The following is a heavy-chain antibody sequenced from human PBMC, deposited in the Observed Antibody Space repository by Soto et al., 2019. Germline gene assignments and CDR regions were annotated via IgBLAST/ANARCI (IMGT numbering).Heavy chain of an antibody. V-gene: IGHV3-23*01. CDR1: GFICSSYD. J-gene: IGHJ3*02. Sequence: GGSLRLSCAASGFICSSYDMSWVRQAPGKGLEWVSTILVDGRTFYVDSVKGRFTISRDSSQNTVYLQMNSLTAGDTALYYCAKDTANGGGDFDICGQGTMVTVSS. D-gene: IGHD2-8*01. CDR2: ILVDGRT. CDR3: AKDTANGGGDFDI.